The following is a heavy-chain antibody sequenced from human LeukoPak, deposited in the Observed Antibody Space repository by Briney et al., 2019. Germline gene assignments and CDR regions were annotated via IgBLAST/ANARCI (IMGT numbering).Heavy chain of an antibody. CDR2: IIPIFGTA. J-gene: IGHJ1*01. Sequence: SVKVSFKASGGTFSIYAISWVRQAPGQGLEWMGGIIPIFGTANYVQKFQGRVTITTDESTGTAYMELSSLRSEDTAVYYCARHSPTYYYDSSGYYYQHWGQGTLVTVSS. CDR1: GGTFSIYA. CDR3: ARHSPTYYYDSSGYYYQH. D-gene: IGHD3-22*01. V-gene: IGHV1-69*05.